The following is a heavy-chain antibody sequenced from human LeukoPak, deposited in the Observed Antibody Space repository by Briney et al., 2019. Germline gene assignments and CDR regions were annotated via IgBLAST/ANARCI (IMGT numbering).Heavy chain of an antibody. CDR3: AKVGRSMIVVVITVFDY. CDR1: GFTFSSYA. V-gene: IGHV3-23*01. J-gene: IGHJ4*02. D-gene: IGHD3-22*01. Sequence: GGSLRLSCAASGFTFSSYAMSWVRQAPGKGLEWVSAISGSGGSTYYADSVKGRFTISRDNSKNTLYLQVNSLRAEDTAVYYCAKVGRSMIVVVITVFDYWGQGTLVTVSS. CDR2: ISGSGGST.